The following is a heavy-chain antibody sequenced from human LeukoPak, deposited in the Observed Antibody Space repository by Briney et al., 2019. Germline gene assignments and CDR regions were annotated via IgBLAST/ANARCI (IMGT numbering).Heavy chain of an antibody. CDR3: ARGHVLLWFGELDY. J-gene: IGHJ4*02. V-gene: IGHV1-3*01. CDR1: GYTFTSYA. D-gene: IGHD3-10*01. Sequence: ASVKVSCKASGYTFTSYAMHWVRQAPGQRLECMGWINAGNGNTKYSQKFQGRVTITRDTSASTAYMELSSLRSEDTAVYYCARGHVLLWFGELDYWGQGTLVTVSS. CDR2: INAGNGNT.